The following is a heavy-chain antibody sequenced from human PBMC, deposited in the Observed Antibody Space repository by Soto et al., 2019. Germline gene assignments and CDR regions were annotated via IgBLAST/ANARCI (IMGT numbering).Heavy chain of an antibody. V-gene: IGHV1-2*02. CDR2: INPNSGGT. D-gene: IGHD6-13*01. CDR1: GYTFTGYY. Sequence: ASVKVSYKASGYTFTGYYMHWVRQAPGQGLEWMGWINPNSGGTNYAQKFQGRVTMTRDMSISTAYMGLSRLRSDDTAVYYCARDSSAAAGTSDYWGHRTLVTVSS. CDR3: ARDSSAAAGTSDY. J-gene: IGHJ4*01.